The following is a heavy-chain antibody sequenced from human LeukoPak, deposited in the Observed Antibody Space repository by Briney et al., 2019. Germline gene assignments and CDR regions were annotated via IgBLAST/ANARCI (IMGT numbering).Heavy chain of an antibody. CDR3: ARLPPGSITSSGWYGDY. J-gene: IGHJ4*02. CDR1: GVSISSYY. Sequence: SETLSLTCTVSGVSISSYYWSWLRQPPGKGLEWIGYIYYSGSTNYNPSLKSRVTISVDTSKNQFSLKLSSVTAADTAVYYCARLPPGSITSSGWYGDYWGQGTLVTVSS. CDR2: IYYSGST. V-gene: IGHV4-59*12. D-gene: IGHD6-19*01.